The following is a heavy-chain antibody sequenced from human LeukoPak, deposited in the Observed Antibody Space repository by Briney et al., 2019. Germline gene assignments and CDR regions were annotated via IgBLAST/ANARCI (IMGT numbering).Heavy chain of an antibody. CDR1: VGSVSSGSYY. CDR3: AKSYKGYCSGGSCPDY. CDR2: IYYSGST. Sequence: SETLSLTCTVSVGSVSSGSYYWSWIRQPPGKGLEWIGYIYYSGSTNYNPSLKSRVTISVDTSKNQFSLKLSSVTAADTAVYYCAKSYKGYCSGGSCPDYWGQRTLVAVCS. J-gene: IGHJ4*02. V-gene: IGHV4-61*01. D-gene: IGHD2-15*01.